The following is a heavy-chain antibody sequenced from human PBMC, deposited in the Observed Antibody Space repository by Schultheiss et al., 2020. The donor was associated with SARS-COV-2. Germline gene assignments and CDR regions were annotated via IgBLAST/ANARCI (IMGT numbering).Heavy chain of an antibody. Sequence: SQTLSLTCTVSGGSISSYYWSWIRQPPGKGLEWIGYIYYSGSTNYNPSLKSRVTISVDTSKNQFSLKLSSVTAADTAVYYCARDRASRGVDYWGQGTLVTVSS. CDR2: IYYSGST. CDR1: GGSISSYY. D-gene: IGHD3-10*01. V-gene: IGHV4-59*01. CDR3: ARDRASRGVDY. J-gene: IGHJ4*02.